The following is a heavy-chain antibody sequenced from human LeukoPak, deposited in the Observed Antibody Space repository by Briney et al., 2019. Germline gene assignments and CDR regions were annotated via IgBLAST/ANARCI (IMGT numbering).Heavy chain of an antibody. CDR1: GYTFTGYY. CDR3: ARGTYYYGSGRPMDV. D-gene: IGHD3-10*01. Sequence: ASVKVSCKASGYTFTGYYMHWVRQAPGQGLEWMGWINPNSGGTNYAQKFQGRVTMTRDTSISTAYMELSRLRSDDTAVYYCARGTYYYGSGRPMDVWGQGTTVTVSS. V-gene: IGHV1-2*02. CDR2: INPNSGGT. J-gene: IGHJ6*02.